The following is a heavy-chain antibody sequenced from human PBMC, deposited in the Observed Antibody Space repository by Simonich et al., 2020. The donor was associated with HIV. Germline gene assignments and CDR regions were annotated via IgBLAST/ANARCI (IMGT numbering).Heavy chain of an antibody. D-gene: IGHD1-7*01. CDR1: VRPFTSYY. V-gene: IGHV4-34*01. J-gene: IGHJ5*02. CDR3: ARGRKITGTYKWFDP. CDR2: INHSEYT. Sequence: QVQLQQWGAGLLKPSETLSLTCAVYVRPFTSYYWTWIRPPPGKGLEWIGDINHSEYTNYNPSLKSRLTISIDTSKNQFSLKLTSVTAADTAVYYCARGRKITGTYKWFDPWGQGTLVTVSS.